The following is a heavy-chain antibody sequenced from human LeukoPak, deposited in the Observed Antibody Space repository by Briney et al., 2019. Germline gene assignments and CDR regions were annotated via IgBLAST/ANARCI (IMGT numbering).Heavy chain of an antibody. D-gene: IGHD3-9*01. CDR1: GFSFSSYS. Sequence: PGGSLRLSCAASGFSFSSYSMNWVRQAPGKGLEWVSSISGSTSYIYYADSVKGRFTISRDNAKNSLYLQMNSLRAEDTAVYYCANMGLIPDWPHHRGDYWGQGTLVTVSS. J-gene: IGHJ4*02. CDR3: ANMGLIPDWPHHRGDY. V-gene: IGHV3-21*01. CDR2: ISGSTSYI.